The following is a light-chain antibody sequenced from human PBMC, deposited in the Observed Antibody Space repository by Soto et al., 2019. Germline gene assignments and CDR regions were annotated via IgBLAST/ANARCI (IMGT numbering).Light chain of an antibody. J-gene: IGKJ2*02. CDR2: AAS. CDR1: QSISIY. Sequence: DIQMTQSPSSLSASVGDRVTITCRASQSISIYLNWYQQKPGKAPKLLIYAASSLQSGVPSRFSGSGSGTDFTLTISSLQPEDFATYYCQQSYSTPKCTFGQGTKLEIK. V-gene: IGKV1-39*01. CDR3: QQSYSTPKCT.